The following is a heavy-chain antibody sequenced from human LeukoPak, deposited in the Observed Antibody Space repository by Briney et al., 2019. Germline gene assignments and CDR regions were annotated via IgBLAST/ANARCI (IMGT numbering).Heavy chain of an antibody. J-gene: IGHJ4*02. Sequence: PSETLSLTCTVSGGSISSYYWSWIRQPAGKGLEWIGRIYTSGSTNYNPSLKSRVTISVDTSKNQFSLKLSSVTAADTAVYYCARFHYDILTGYYMDYWGQGTLVTVSS. D-gene: IGHD3-9*01. CDR1: GGSISSYY. CDR3: ARFHYDILTGYYMDY. CDR2: IYTSGST. V-gene: IGHV4-4*07.